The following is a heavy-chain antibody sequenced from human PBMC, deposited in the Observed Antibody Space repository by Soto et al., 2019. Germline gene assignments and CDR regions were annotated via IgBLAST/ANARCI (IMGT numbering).Heavy chain of an antibody. V-gene: IGHV4-34*01. D-gene: IGHD5-18*01. CDR3: ACIFSGGYGYGFYYYGMDV. CDR2: INHSGST. CDR1: GGSFSGYY. Sequence: SETLSLTCAVYGGSFSGYYWSWIRQPPGKGLEWIGEINHSGSTNYNPSLKSRVTISVDTSKNQFSLKLSSVTAADTAVYYCACIFSGGYGYGFYYYGMDVWGQWTTVTVSS. J-gene: IGHJ6*02.